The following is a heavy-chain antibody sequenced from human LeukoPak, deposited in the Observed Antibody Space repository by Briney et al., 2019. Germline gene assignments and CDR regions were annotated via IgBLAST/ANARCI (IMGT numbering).Heavy chain of an antibody. D-gene: IGHD3-10*01. CDR2: ISAYNGNT. V-gene: IGHV1-18*01. J-gene: IGHJ4*02. CDR3: ARGGRYYGSGDSFDY. Sequence: GASVKVSCKASGYTFTSYGISWVRQAPGRGLEWMGWISAYNGNTNYAQKFQGRVTMTTDTSTSTAYMELRSLRSDDTAVYYCARGGRYYGSGDSFDYWGQGTLVTASS. CDR1: GYTFTSYG.